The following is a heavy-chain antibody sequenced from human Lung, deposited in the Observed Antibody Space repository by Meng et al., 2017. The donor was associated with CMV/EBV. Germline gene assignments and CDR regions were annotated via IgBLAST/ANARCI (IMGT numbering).Heavy chain of an antibody. V-gene: IGHV4-61*01. J-gene: IGHJ4*02. Sequence: GSLRLFCTVSGGSVSSGSYYWSWFRQPPGKGLEWFGYVHYSGSTNYNPSLTSRVTISLDTSKNQFSLRLSSVTAADTAVYFCARFLDSCFYFDSWGQGTPVTVSS. D-gene: IGHD2-2*01. CDR2: VHYSGST. CDR3: ARFLDSCFYFDS. CDR1: GGSVSSGSYY.